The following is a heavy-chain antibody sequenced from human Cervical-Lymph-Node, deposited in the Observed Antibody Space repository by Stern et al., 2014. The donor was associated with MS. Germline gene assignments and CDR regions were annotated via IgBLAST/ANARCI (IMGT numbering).Heavy chain of an antibody. J-gene: IGHJ6*02. CDR1: GGTFSSYA. D-gene: IGHD1-26*01. CDR2: VIPIFSTA. Sequence: VQLVESGAEVKKPGSSVKVSCKASGGTFSSYAISWVRKAPGQGLEWMGGVIPIFSTANYAQKFQGRVTITADESTSTAYMELSSLRSEDTAVYYCARGELKEGLVRGMDVWGQGTTVTVSS. CDR3: ARGELKEGLVRGMDV. V-gene: IGHV1-69*01.